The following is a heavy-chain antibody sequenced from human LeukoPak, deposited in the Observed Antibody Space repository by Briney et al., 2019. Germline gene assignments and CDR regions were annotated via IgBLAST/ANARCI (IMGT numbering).Heavy chain of an antibody. D-gene: IGHD6-19*01. CDR1: GYSFTSYW. CDR3: ARQEQWLVPPNWFDP. V-gene: IGHV5-10-1*01. Sequence: GESLKIYCKGSGYSFTSYWISWVRQMPGKGLEWMGRIDPSDSYTNYSPSFQGHVTISADKSISTAYLQWSSLKASDTAMYYCARQEQWLVPPNWFDPWGQGTLVTVSS. J-gene: IGHJ5*02. CDR2: IDPSDSYT.